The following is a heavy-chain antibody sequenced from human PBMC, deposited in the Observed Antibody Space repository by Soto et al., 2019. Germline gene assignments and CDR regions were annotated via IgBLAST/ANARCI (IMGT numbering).Heavy chain of an antibody. V-gene: IGHV1-18*04. D-gene: IGHD3-3*01. J-gene: IGHJ6*02. CDR1: GYTFTSYG. CDR2: TSAYNGNT. Sequence: ASVKVSCKASGYTFTSYGISWVRQAPRQGLEWMGWTSAYNGNTNYAQKLQGRVTMTTDTSTSTAYMELRSLRSDDTAVYYCVRNYDFWSGYYTGALSYYYGMDVWGQGTTVTVSS. CDR3: VRNYDFWSGYYTGALSYYYGMDV.